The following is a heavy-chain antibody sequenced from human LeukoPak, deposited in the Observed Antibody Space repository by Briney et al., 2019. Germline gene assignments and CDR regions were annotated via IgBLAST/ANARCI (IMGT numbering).Heavy chain of an antibody. CDR3: AKERNTAMVTIDY. J-gene: IGHJ4*02. CDR2: IRYDGSNK. CDR1: GFTFSSYG. Sequence: GGSLRLSCAASGFTFSSYGMHWVRQAPGKGLEWVAFIRYDGSNKYYADSVKGRFTISRDNSKNTLYLQMNSLRAEDTAVYYCAKERNTAMVTIDYWGQGTLVTVSS. V-gene: IGHV3-30*02. D-gene: IGHD5-18*01.